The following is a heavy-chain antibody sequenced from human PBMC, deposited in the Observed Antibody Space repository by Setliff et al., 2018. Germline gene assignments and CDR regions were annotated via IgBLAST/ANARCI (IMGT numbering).Heavy chain of an antibody. D-gene: IGHD3-10*01. CDR1: GGSISRSTYY. V-gene: IGHV4-39*07. CDR3: VRALLWSGEGRFDP. CDR2: VDRSGNT. Sequence: SETLSLTCTVSGGSISRSTYYWGWIRQSPGKGLEWIGTVDRSGNTFYNPSLKSRVTISVDTSKNQFSVKLSSVTAADTAVYYCVRALLWSGEGRFDPWGQGTLVTVSS. J-gene: IGHJ5*02.